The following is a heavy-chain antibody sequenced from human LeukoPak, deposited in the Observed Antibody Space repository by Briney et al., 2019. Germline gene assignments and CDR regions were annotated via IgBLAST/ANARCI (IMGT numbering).Heavy chain of an antibody. D-gene: IGHD4-17*01. V-gene: IGHV4-4*09. CDR2: IYTSGST. J-gene: IGHJ6*03. CDR3: ARRTVTMGLYYYYYMDV. CDR1: GGSISSYY. Sequence: PSETLSLACTVSGGSISSYYWSWIRQPPGKGLEWIGYIYTSGSTNYNPSLESRVTISVDTSKNQFSLKLSSVTAADTAVYYCARRTVTMGLYYYYYMDVWGKGTTVTVSS.